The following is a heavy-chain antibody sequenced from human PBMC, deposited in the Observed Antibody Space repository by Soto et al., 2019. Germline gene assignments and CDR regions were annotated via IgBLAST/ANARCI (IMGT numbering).Heavy chain of an antibody. Sequence: PSETLSLTCTVSGGSISSYYWSWIRQPPGKGLEWIGYIYYSGSTNYNPSLKSRVTISVDTSKNQFSLKLSSVTAADTAVYYCARSIAVAALDVWGKGTTVTGSS. CDR1: GGSISSYY. CDR3: ARSIAVAALDV. CDR2: IYYSGST. D-gene: IGHD6-19*01. J-gene: IGHJ6*04. V-gene: IGHV4-59*01.